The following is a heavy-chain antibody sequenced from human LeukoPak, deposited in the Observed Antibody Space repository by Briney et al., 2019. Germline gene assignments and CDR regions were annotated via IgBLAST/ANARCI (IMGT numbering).Heavy chain of an antibody. J-gene: IGHJ5*02. CDR1: GGSISSSNW. CDR3: ARRLAGAVAAHNWFDP. D-gene: IGHD6-19*01. V-gene: IGHV4-4*02. Sequence: PSETLSLTCAVSGGSISSSNWWSWVRQPPGKGLEWIGETYHSGSTNYNPSLKSRVTISVDKSKNKFSLKLSSVTAADTAVYYRARRLAGAVAAHNWFDPWGQGTLVTVSS. CDR2: TYHSGST.